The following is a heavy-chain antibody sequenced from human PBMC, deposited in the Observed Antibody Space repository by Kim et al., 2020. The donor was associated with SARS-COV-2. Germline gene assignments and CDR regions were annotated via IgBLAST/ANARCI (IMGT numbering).Heavy chain of an antibody. J-gene: IGHJ2*01. D-gene: IGHD2-21*02. CDR3: ARGYCGGDCYSGWYFDL. Sequence: SETLSLTCAVYGGSFSGYYWSWIRQPPGKGLEWIGEINHSGSTNYNPSLKSRVTISVDTSKNQFSLKLSSVTAADTAVYYCARGYCGGDCYSGWYFDLWGRGTLVTVSS. V-gene: IGHV4-34*01. CDR2: INHSGST. CDR1: GGSFSGYY.